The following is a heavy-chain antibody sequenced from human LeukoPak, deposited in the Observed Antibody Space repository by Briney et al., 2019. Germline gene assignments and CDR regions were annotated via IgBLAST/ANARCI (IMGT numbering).Heavy chain of an antibody. Sequence: ASVKISCKVSGYTFTDYYMHWVQQAPGKGLEWMGLVNPEDGETTYAEKFQGRVTITADTSKATAYMELSSLRSEDTDVYYCATHGRGGHIVVVPAAYDYWGQGTLVTVSS. CDR3: ATHGRGGHIVVVPAAYDY. CDR1: GYTFTDYY. J-gene: IGHJ4*02. D-gene: IGHD2-2*01. V-gene: IGHV1-69-2*01. CDR2: VNPEDGET.